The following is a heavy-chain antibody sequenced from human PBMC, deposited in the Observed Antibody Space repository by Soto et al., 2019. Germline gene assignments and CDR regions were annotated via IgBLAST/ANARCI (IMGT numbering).Heavy chain of an antibody. CDR1: GHTLTEFS. CDR2: FDPEDGEI. J-gene: IGHJ4*02. CDR3: AAGGTRWLHSPFAY. V-gene: IGHV1-24*01. D-gene: IGHD1-1*01. Sequence: QVNLVQSGAEVKKPGASVKVSCKVSGHTLTEFSMHWVRQAPGKGLEWMGGFDPEDGEIKYSQKFQGRVTMTEDTSTDSAYMELSSLRSEDTAVYYCAAGGTRWLHSPFAYWGQGTLVTVSS.